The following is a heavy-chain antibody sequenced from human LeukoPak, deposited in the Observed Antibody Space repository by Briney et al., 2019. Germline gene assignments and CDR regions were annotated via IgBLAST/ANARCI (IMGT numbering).Heavy chain of an antibody. Sequence: SETLSLTCTVSGGSISSGSYYWSWIRQPAGKGLEWIGRIYTSGSTNYNPSLKSRVTISVDTSKNQFSLKLSSVTAADTAVYYCARTRTYYDILTGYYPGYMDVWGKGTTVTVSS. CDR3: ARTRTYYDILTGYYPGYMDV. CDR2: IYTSGST. V-gene: IGHV4-61*02. CDR1: GGSISSGSYY. D-gene: IGHD3-9*01. J-gene: IGHJ6*03.